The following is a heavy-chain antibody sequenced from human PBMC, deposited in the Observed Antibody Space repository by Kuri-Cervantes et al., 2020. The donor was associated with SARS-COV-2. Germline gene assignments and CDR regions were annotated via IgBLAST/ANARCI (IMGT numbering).Heavy chain of an antibody. Sequence: SVKVSCKASGGTFSSYAISWVRQAPGQGLEWMGRIIPIFGTANYAQKFQGRVTITADESTSTAYMELSSLRSEDTAVYHCATAATGYSSSWYIVGYFQHWGQGTLVTVSS. CDR3: ATAATGYSSSWYIVGYFQH. CDR2: IIPIFGTA. V-gene: IGHV1-69*13. CDR1: GGTFSSYA. J-gene: IGHJ1*01. D-gene: IGHD6-13*01.